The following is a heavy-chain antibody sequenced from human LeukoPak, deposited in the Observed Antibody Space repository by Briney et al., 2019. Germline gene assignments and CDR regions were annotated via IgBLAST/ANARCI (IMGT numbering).Heavy chain of an antibody. D-gene: IGHD5-24*01. Sequence: PPASVRVSCKSSGYIFNVYYMHWVRQGPGQGIEWMGWISPVGGVTNYAQTFQGRVTLTRDSATTTDYMELSRLTSDDTAVYYCARDNWYYDHWGRGTLVTVSS. CDR1: GYIFNVYY. V-gene: IGHV1-2*02. J-gene: IGHJ4*02. CDR2: ISPVGGVT. CDR3: ARDNWYYDH.